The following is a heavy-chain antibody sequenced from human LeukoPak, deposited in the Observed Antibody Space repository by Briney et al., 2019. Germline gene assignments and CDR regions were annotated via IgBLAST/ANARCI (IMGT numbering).Heavy chain of an antibody. CDR1: GGSISSGGYY. CDR3: ARHDRYCSSTSCYNFDY. D-gene: IGHD2-2*01. J-gene: IGHJ4*02. Sequence: SETLSLTCTVSGGSISSGGYYWSWIRQPPGKGLEWTGYIYHSGSTYYNPSLKSRVTISVDTSKNQFSLKLSSVTAAGTAVYYCARHDRYCSSTSCYNFDYWGQGTLVTVSS. CDR2: IYHSGST. V-gene: IGHV4-30-2*03.